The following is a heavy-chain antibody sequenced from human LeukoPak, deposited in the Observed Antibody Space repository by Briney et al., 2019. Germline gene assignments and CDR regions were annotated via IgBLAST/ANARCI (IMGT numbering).Heavy chain of an antibody. J-gene: IGHJ3*02. D-gene: IGHD1-26*01. CDR3: ASGPGGSYGPFDAFDI. CDR1: GYSFTSYW. Sequence: GESLKISCKGSGYSFTSYWIGWVRQMPGKGLEWMGIIYPGDSDTRYSPSFQGQVTISGDKSISTAYLQWSSLKASDTAMYYCASGPGGSYGPFDAFDIWGQGTMVTVSS. V-gene: IGHV5-51*01. CDR2: IYPGDSDT.